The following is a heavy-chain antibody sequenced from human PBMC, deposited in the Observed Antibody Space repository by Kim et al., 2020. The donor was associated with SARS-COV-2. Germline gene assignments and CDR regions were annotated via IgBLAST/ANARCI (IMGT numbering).Heavy chain of an antibody. CDR2: IWYDGSNK. CDR1: GFTFSSYG. CDR3: ARMGPSRGYSYGDFDY. D-gene: IGHD5-18*01. Sequence: GGSLRLSCAASGFTFSSYGMHWVRQAPGKGLEWVSVIWYDGSNKYYADSVKGRFTISRDNSKNTLYLQMNSLRAEDTAVYYCARMGPSRGYSYGDFDYWGQGTLVTVSS. V-gene: IGHV3-33*01. J-gene: IGHJ4*02.